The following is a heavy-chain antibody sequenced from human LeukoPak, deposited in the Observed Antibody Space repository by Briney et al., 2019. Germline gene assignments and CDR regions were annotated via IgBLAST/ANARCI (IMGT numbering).Heavy chain of an antibody. J-gene: IGHJ3*02. CDR2: VHSDGSTT. CDR3: ARGGIGTFDI. Sequence: PGGSLRLSCAASGFAFSTCSLNWVRQTPGKGLVWVSHVHSDGSTTSYADSVKGRFTISRDNAKNTLYLQMNSLRAEDTAVYYCARGGIGTFDIWGQGTMVTVSS. CDR1: GFAFSTCS. D-gene: IGHD2/OR15-2a*01. V-gene: IGHV3-74*01.